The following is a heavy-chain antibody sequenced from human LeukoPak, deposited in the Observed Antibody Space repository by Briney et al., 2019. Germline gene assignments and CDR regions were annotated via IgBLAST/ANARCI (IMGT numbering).Heavy chain of an antibody. Sequence: SETLSLTCTVSGYSISSGYYWGWIRQPPGKGLEWIGSIYHSGSTYYNPSLKSRVTISVDTSKNQFSLKLSSVTAADTAVYYCARENYSNYVVDYWGQGTLVTVSS. CDR3: ARENYSNYVVDY. D-gene: IGHD4-11*01. CDR1: GYSISSGYY. J-gene: IGHJ4*02. V-gene: IGHV4-38-2*02. CDR2: IYHSGST.